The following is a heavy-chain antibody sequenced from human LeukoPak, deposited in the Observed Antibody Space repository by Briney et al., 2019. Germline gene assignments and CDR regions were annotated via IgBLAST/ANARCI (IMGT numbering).Heavy chain of an antibody. V-gene: IGHV3-21*01. D-gene: IGHD2-2*02. CDR2: ISSSSSYI. Sequence: GGSLRLSCAASGFTFSSYSMNWVRQAPGKGLEWVSSISSSSSYIYYADSVKGRFTISRDNAKNSLYLQMNSLRAEDTAVYYCARDKDCSSTSCYTPNDYWGQGTLVTVSS. CDR3: ARDKDCSSTSCYTPNDY. J-gene: IGHJ4*02. CDR1: GFTFSSYS.